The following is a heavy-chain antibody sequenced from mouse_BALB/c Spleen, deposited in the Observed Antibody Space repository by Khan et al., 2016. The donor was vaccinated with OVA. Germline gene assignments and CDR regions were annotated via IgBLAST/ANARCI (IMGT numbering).Heavy chain of an antibody. V-gene: IGHV3-2*02. D-gene: IGHD3-3*01. CDR1: GYSITSDYV. J-gene: IGHJ3*01. CDR2: ISYSGSP. Sequence: EVQLQESGPGLVKPSQSLSLTCTVTGYSITSDYVWNWIRQFPGNKLEWMGYISYSGSPSYTPSLKSRFSITRATSKNQFFLQLNSMTTEDTATYYCTRGRANWGQGTLVTVSA. CDR3: TRGRAN.